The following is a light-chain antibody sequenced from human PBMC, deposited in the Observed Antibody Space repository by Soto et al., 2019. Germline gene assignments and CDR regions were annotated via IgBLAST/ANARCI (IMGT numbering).Light chain of an antibody. J-gene: IGKJ2*01. CDR2: DAS. CDR3: QQSNSRPSYT. Sequence: EILLTQSPSTLSSSPGERATISCRASQSISSYLDWYQQKPGKAPRLLIYDASSLDSGIPSRFSGSGSGTDFTLTISSLEPEDFAAYYCQQSNSRPSYTFGHGTKVDIK. CDR1: QSISSY. V-gene: IGKV3-11*01.